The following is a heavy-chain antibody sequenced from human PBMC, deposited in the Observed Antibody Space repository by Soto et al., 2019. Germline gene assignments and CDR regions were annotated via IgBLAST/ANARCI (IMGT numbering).Heavy chain of an antibody. V-gene: IGHV4-39*01. J-gene: IGHJ3*02. CDR2: ISYSGST. Sequence: QLQLQESGPGLVKPSETLSLTCTVSGGSISSSNCYWGWIRQPPGKGLEWIGSISYSGSTYYNPSLQARVTISVDASKNRFSLKLNSVTASDTAVYYCARHPYSAPYIVLAPSSVVLHAFNIWGQGTMVAVSS. CDR1: GGSISSSNCY. D-gene: IGHD2-2*01. CDR3: ARHPYSAPYIVLAPSSVVLHAFNI.